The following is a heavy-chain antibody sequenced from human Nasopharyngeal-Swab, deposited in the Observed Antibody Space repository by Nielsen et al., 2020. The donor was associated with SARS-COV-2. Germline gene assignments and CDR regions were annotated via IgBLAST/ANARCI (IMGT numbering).Heavy chain of an antibody. D-gene: IGHD3-9*01. Sequence: SLKISCAASGFTFDDYAMHWVRQAPGKGLEWVSGISWNSGSIGYAVSVKGRFTISRDNAKNSLYLQMNSLRAEDTAVYYCARVPRAYYDILTGYSSTYYFDYWGQGTLVTVSS. CDR2: ISWNSGSI. CDR1: GFTFDDYA. J-gene: IGHJ4*02. CDR3: ARVPRAYYDILTGYSSTYYFDY. V-gene: IGHV3-9*01.